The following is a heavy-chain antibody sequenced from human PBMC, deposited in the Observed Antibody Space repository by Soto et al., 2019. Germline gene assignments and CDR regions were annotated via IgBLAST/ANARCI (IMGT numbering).Heavy chain of an antibody. CDR2: ISWDGGST. CDR1: GFTLDDYT. V-gene: IGHV3-43*01. Sequence: GGSLRLSCAASGFTLDDYTMHRVRQAPGKGLEWVSLISWDGGSTYYADSVKGRFTISRDNSKNSLYLQMNSLRTEDTALYYCAKGQPGYRSPNYFDYWGQGTLVTVSS. D-gene: IGHD5-12*01. CDR3: AKGQPGYRSPNYFDY. J-gene: IGHJ4*02.